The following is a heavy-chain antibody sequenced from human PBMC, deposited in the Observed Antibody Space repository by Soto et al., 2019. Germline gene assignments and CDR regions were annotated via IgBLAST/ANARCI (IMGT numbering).Heavy chain of an antibody. J-gene: IGHJ4*02. D-gene: IGHD6-19*01. V-gene: IGHV3-21*01. Sequence: EVQLVESGGGLVKPGGSLRLSCAASGFTFSSYSMNWVRQAPGKGLEWVSSISSSSSYIYYEDSVKGRFTISRDNAKNSLYLQMNSLRAEDTAVYYCAGVGIAVAAADYWGQGTLVTVSS. CDR1: GFTFSSYS. CDR2: ISSSSSYI. CDR3: AGVGIAVAAADY.